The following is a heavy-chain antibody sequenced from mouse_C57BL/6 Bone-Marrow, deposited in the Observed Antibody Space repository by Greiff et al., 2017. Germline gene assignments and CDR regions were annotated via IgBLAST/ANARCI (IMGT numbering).Heavy chain of an antibody. D-gene: IGHD1-1*01. Sequence: VHLVESGPELVKPGASVKLSCKASGYTFTSYDINWVKQRPGQGLEWIGWIYPRDGSTKYNEKFKGKATLTVDTSSSTAYMELHSLTSEDSAVYFCARPYGSSLDYWGQGTTLTVSS. J-gene: IGHJ2*01. V-gene: IGHV1-85*01. CDR1: GYTFTSYD. CDR2: IYPRDGST. CDR3: ARPYGSSLDY.